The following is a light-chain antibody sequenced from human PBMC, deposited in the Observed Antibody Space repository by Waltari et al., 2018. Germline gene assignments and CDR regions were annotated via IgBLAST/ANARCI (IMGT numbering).Light chain of an antibody. CDR2: TTA. CDR3: QQYYSNSLT. CDR1: QGISNS. V-gene: IGKV1-NL1*01. J-gene: IGKJ4*01. Sequence: DIQMTQSPSSLSASVGDRVTITCRARQGISNSLAWYQQKPGKGPKLLLYTTARLESGVPSRFSGRVSWADYTLTISNLQPEDFATYYCQQYYSNSLTFGGGTKVEIK.